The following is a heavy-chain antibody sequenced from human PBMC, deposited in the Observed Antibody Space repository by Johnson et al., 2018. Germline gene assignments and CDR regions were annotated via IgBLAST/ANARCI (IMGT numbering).Heavy chain of an antibody. D-gene: IGHD6-13*01. V-gene: IGHV3-30*18. Sequence: QVQLVESGGGVVQPGRSLRLSCAASGFTFSSYGVYWVRQAPGKGLEWVAVISYDGSNKYYADSVNGRFTISRDNSKNTLYVQMDSRRAGDSAVYYCAKDRSVGYSSRWSDAFDIWGPGTMVTVSS. CDR1: GFTFSSYG. J-gene: IGHJ3*02. CDR2: ISYDGSNK. CDR3: AKDRSVGYSSRWSDAFDI.